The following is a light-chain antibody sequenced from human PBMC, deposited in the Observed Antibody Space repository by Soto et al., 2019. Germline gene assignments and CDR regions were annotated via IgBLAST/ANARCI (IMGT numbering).Light chain of an antibody. J-gene: IGKJ1*01. CDR1: QDIRNK. V-gene: IGKV1-6*01. CDR3: LQDYNYPRT. CDR2: AAS. Sequence: AIQMTQSPPSLSAFVGDRVTITCRASQDIRNKLGWYQQKPGKAPKLLIHAASTLQSGVPSRFSGGGSGTDFTLTINSLQPEDFATYYCLQDYNYPRTFGQGTRVEIK.